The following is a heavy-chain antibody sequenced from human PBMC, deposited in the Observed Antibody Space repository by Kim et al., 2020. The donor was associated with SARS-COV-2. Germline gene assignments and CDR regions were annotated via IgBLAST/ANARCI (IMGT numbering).Heavy chain of an antibody. CDR3: AREPDGIAAAGTSSGDY. CDR1: GGTFSSYA. Sequence: SVKVSCKASGGTFSSYAISWVRQAPGQGLEWMGGIIPIFGTANYAQKFQGRVTITADESTSTAYMELSSLRSEDTAVYYCAREPDGIAAAGTSSGDYWGQGTLVTVSS. CDR2: IIPIFGTA. D-gene: IGHD6-13*01. V-gene: IGHV1-69*13. J-gene: IGHJ4*02.